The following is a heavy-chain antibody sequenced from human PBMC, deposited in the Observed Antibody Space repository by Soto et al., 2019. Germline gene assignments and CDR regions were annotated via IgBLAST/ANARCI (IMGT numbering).Heavy chain of an antibody. V-gene: IGHV3-30*18. CDR2: ISYYGTNE. CDR1: GFTFSGYG. CDR3: AKEDPSGRYSLDY. J-gene: IGHJ4*02. Sequence: QVQLVESGGGVVQPGRSLRLSCEASGFTFSGYGMHWVRQAPGKGLESVAVISYYGTNEYYEDSVKGRFTISRDNSKNTLYLQMNSLRIEDTAVYFCAKEDPSGRYSLDYWGQGSQVTVSS. D-gene: IGHD1-26*01.